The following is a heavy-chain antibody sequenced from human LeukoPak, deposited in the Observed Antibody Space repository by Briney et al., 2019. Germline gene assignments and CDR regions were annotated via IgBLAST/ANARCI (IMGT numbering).Heavy chain of an antibody. CDR3: ARDSGAYYDSSGYTFVGY. Sequence: ASVKVSCKASGYTFTGYYMHWVRQARGQGPEWMGWINPNSGGTNYAQKFQGRVTMTRDTSISTAYMELSRLRSDDTAVYYCARDSGAYYDSSGYTFVGYWGQGTLVTVSS. CDR2: INPNSGGT. J-gene: IGHJ4*02. CDR1: GYTFTGYY. V-gene: IGHV1-2*02. D-gene: IGHD3-22*01.